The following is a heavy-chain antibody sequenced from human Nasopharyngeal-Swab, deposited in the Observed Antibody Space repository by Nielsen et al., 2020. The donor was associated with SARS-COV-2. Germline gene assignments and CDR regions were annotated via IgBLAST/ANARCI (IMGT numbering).Heavy chain of an antibody. CDR1: GYTFTGYY. CDR3: ASLRDPRYYGSGRHQDP. V-gene: IGHV1-2*06. Sequence: ASVKVSCKASGYTFTGYYMHWVRQAPGQGLEWMGRINPNSGGTNHAQKFQGRVTMTRDTSISTAYMELSRLRSEDTAVYYCASLRDPRYYGSGRHQDPWGQGTLVTVSS. D-gene: IGHD3-10*01. CDR2: INPNSGGT. J-gene: IGHJ5*02.